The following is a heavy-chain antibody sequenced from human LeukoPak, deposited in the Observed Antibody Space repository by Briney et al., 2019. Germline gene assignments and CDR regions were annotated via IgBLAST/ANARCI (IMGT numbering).Heavy chain of an antibody. V-gene: IGHV3-30*01. CDR1: GFTFSSYA. D-gene: IGHD3-10*01. J-gene: IGHJ6*03. CDR3: ARAVLLWFGELSHYMDV. Sequence: PGRSLRLSCAASGFTFSSYAMHWVRQAPGKGLEWVAVISYDGSNKYYADSVKGRFTISRDNSKNTLYLQMNSLRAEDTAVYYCARAVLLWFGELSHYMDVWGKGTTVTVSS. CDR2: ISYDGSNK.